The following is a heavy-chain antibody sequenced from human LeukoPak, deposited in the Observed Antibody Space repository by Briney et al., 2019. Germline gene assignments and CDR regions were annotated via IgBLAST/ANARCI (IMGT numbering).Heavy chain of an antibody. Sequence: GESLKISCKASGYTFTGYYMHWVRQAPGQGLEWMGWINPNSGGTNYAQKFQGRVTMTRDTSISTAYMELSRLRSDDTAVYYCARDLNEEYQLLQNAFDIWGQGTMVTVSS. J-gene: IGHJ3*02. CDR2: INPNSGGT. CDR1: GYTFTGYY. D-gene: IGHD2-2*01. V-gene: IGHV1-2*02. CDR3: ARDLNEEYQLLQNAFDI.